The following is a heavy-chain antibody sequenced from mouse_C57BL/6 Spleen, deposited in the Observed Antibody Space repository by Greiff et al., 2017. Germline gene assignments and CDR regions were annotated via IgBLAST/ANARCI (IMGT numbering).Heavy chain of an antibody. J-gene: IGHJ2*01. CDR2: IYPGDGDT. V-gene: IGHV1-82*01. Sequence: VQLQQSGPELVKPGASVKISCKASGYAFSSSWMNWVKQRPGKGLEWIGRIYPGDGDTNYNGKFKGKATLTADKSSSTAYMQLSSLTSEDSAVYFCANYYGSKRAYFDYWGQGTTLTVSS. D-gene: IGHD1-1*01. CDR1: GYAFSSSW. CDR3: ANYYGSKRAYFDY.